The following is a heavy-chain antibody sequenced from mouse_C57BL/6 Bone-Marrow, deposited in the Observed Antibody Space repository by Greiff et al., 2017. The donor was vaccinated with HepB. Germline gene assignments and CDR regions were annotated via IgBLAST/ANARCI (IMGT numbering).Heavy chain of an antibody. Sequence: QVQLKQPGAELVMPGASVKLSCKASGYTFTSYWMHWVKQRPGQGLEWIGEIDPSDSYTNYNQKFKGKSTLTVDKSSSTAYMQLSSLTSEDSAVYYCARSFYYGSSYGNYWGQGTTLTVSS. J-gene: IGHJ2*01. CDR1: GYTFTSYW. V-gene: IGHV1-69*01. CDR3: ARSFYYGSSYGNY. D-gene: IGHD1-1*01. CDR2: IDPSDSYT.